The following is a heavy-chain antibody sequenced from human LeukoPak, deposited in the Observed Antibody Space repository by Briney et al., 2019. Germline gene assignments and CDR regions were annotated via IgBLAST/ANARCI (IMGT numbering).Heavy chain of an antibody. D-gene: IGHD3-10*01. CDR2: IKQDGSEK. CDR3: ARDRDYGSGSYLY. J-gene: IGHJ4*02. V-gene: IGHV3-7*01. CDR1: GFTFSSYW. Sequence: GESLRLSCAASGFTFSSYWMSWVRQAPGKGLEWVANIKQDGSEKYYVDSVKGRFTISRDNAKNSLYLQMNSLRAEDTAVYYCARDRDYGSGSYLYWGQGTLVTVSS.